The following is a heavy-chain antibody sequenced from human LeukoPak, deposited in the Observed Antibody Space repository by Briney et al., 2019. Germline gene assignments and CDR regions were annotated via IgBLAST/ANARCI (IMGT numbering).Heavy chain of an antibody. J-gene: IGHJ5*02. V-gene: IGHV1-2*02. D-gene: IGHD3-3*01. CDR1: GYTFTGYY. Sequence: ASVKVSCKASGYTFTGYYMHWVRQAPGQGLEWMGWINPNSGGTNCAQKFQGRVTMTRDTSISTAYMELSRLRSDDTAVYYCAREGVRTIFGVVIPIHPTQFDPWGQGTLVTVSS. CDR3: AREGVRTIFGVVIPIHPTQFDP. CDR2: INPNSGGT.